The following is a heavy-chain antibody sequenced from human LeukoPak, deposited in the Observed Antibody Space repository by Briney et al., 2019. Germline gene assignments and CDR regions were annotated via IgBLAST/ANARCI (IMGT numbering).Heavy chain of an antibody. Sequence: GGSLRLSCAASGFTFSSYSMNWVRQAPGKGLEWVSSISSSSSYIYYADSVKGRFTISRDNAKNSLYLQMSSLRAEDTAVYYCARDGRFLEWLFDYWGQGTLVTVSS. CDR3: ARDGRFLEWLFDY. CDR1: GFTFSSYS. J-gene: IGHJ4*02. V-gene: IGHV3-21*01. CDR2: ISSSSSYI. D-gene: IGHD3-3*01.